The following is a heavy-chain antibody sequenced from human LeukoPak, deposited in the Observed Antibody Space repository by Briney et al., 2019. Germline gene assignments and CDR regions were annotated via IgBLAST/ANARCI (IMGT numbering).Heavy chain of an antibody. Sequence: SQTLSLTCTVSGGSISSYYWTWIRQPAGKGLEWIGRIHTSGTTNHNPSLKTLVTMSVDTSNNHFSLKLSSVTAADTAVYYCARETEVPCGRSWDFWGQGTLVTVSS. V-gene: IGHV4-4*07. J-gene: IGHJ4*02. D-gene: IGHD2-21*01. CDR3: ARETEVPCGRSWDF. CDR1: GGSISSYY. CDR2: IHTSGTT.